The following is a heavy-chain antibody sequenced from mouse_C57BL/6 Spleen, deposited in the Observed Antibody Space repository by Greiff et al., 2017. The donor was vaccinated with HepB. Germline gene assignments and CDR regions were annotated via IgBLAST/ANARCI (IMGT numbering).Heavy chain of an antibody. CDR2: IDPETGGT. D-gene: IGHD2-3*01. J-gene: IGHJ2*01. V-gene: IGHV1-15*01. CDR3: TRCYDGYYFDY. CDR1: GYTFTDDE. Sequence: VQLQQSGAELVRPGASVTLSCKASGYTFTDDEMHWVKQTPVHGLEWIGAIDPETGGTAYNQKFKGKAILTADKSSSTAYMELRSLTSEDSAVYYCTRCYDGYYFDYWGQGTTLTVSS.